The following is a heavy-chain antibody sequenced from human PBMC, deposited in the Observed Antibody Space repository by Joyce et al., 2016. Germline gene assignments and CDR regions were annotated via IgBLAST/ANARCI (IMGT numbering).Heavy chain of an antibody. Sequence: EVQLVESGGGLVEPGGSLRLSCAASGFTFSSYWMYWVGKAPGKGRVWVSLSKRDGSSTTYADSVKGRFTISRDNAKNTLYLQMNSLRAEDTAVYYCARLRRWSGPSDCWGQGTLVTVSS. D-gene: IGHD4-23*01. CDR3: ARLRRWSGPSDC. V-gene: IGHV3-74*03. CDR2: SKRDGSST. CDR1: GFTFSSYW. J-gene: IGHJ4*02.